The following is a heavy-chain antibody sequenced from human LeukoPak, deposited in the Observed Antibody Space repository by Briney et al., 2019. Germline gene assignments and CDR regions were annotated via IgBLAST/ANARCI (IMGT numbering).Heavy chain of an antibody. CDR3: AKDGGLLWFGELGNFDY. CDR2: ISYDGSNK. V-gene: IGHV3-30*18. CDR1: GFTFSSYG. Sequence: PGRSLRLSCAASGFTFSSYGMHWVRQAPGKGLEWVAVISYDGSNKYYADSVKGRFTISRDNSKNTLYLQMNCLRAEDTAVYYCAKDGGLLWFGELGNFDYWGQGTLVTVSS. D-gene: IGHD3-10*01. J-gene: IGHJ4*02.